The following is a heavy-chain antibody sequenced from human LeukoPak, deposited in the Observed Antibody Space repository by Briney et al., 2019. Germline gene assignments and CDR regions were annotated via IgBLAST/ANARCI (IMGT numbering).Heavy chain of an antibody. CDR2: MNPNSGNT. Sequence: ASVTVSCKASGYTFTSYDINWVRQAAGQGLEWMGWMNPNSGNTGYAQKFQGRVTITRNTSISTAYMELSSLRSEDTAVYYCARAPQLWFGESNAFDIWGQGTMVTVAS. CDR1: GYTFTSYD. D-gene: IGHD3-10*01. J-gene: IGHJ3*02. V-gene: IGHV1-8*01. CDR3: ARAPQLWFGESNAFDI.